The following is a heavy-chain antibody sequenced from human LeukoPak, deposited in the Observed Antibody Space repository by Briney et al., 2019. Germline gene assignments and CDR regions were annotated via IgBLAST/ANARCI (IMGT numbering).Heavy chain of an antibody. V-gene: IGHV4-38-2*01. CDR1: GYSISSGYF. D-gene: IGHD6-6*01. CDR3: ARLREHSSSSPFDY. Sequence: SETLSLTCAVSGYSISSGYFWGWIRQPPGEGLELIGSIYHSGSTYYNPSLKRRVTISVDTSKSQFSLTLSSVTAADTAVYYCARLREHSSSSPFDYWGQGTLVTVSS. J-gene: IGHJ4*02. CDR2: IYHSGST.